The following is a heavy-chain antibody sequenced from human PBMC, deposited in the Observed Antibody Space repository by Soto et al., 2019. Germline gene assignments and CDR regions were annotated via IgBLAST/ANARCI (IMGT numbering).Heavy chain of an antibody. CDR1: GYSFTSHW. Sequence: GGSLKISCKGSGYSFTSHWIGWVRQTPGKGLEWMGIIYPGDSDTRYSPSFQGLVTISADKSISTAYLQWSSLKASDTAMYYCARHPDTADTSDFDYWGQGTLVTVSS. CDR3: ARHPDTADTSDFDY. CDR2: IYPGDSDT. D-gene: IGHD5-18*01. V-gene: IGHV5-51*01. J-gene: IGHJ4*02.